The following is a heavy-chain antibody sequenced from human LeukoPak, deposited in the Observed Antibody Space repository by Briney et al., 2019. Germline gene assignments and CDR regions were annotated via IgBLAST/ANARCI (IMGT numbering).Heavy chain of an antibody. J-gene: IGHJ4*02. Sequence: GASVKVSCKASGYTFTGYYMHWVRQAPGQGLEWMGRINPNSGGTNYAQKFQGRVTMTRDTSISTAYMEPSRLRSDDTAVYYCARVQLGYSYVVYWGQGTLVTVSS. CDR3: ARVQLGYSYVVY. V-gene: IGHV1-2*06. CDR1: GYTFTGYY. D-gene: IGHD5-18*01. CDR2: INPNSGGT.